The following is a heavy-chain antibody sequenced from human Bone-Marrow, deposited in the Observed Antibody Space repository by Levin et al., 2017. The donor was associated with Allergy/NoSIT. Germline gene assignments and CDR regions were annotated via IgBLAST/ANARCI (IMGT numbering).Heavy chain of an antibody. CDR3: ARRSTVETAIDY. CDR2: MNPNSGDT. CDR1: GYTFTSYD. J-gene: IGHJ4*02. V-gene: IGHV1-8*01. Sequence: GESLKISCKASGYTFTSYDMNWVRQATGQGLEWMGWMNPNSGDTGYAQKFQGRVTMTANTSISTAYMELSSLKSEDTAVYYCARRSTVETAIDYWGQGTLVTVSS. D-gene: IGHD5-18*01.